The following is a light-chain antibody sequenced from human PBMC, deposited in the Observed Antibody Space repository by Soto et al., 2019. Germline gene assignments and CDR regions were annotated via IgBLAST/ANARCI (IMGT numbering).Light chain of an antibody. CDR1: SSDVGGYNY. V-gene: IGLV2-14*01. CDR2: EVS. CDR3: NSYTSSSTVI. J-gene: IGLJ2*01. Sequence: QSALTQPASVSGSPGQSITISCTGTSSDVGGYNYVSWFQQYPGKAPKLMIYEVSNRPSGVSNRFSGSKSGNTASLTISGLQAEDEADYYCNSYTSSSTVIFGGGTQLTVL.